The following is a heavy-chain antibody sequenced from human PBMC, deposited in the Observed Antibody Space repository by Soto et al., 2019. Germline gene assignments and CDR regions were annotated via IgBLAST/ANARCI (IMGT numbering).Heavy chain of an antibody. CDR3: ERGSGSPGDY. J-gene: IGHJ4*02. V-gene: IGHV3-21*01. D-gene: IGHD3-10*01. Sequence: GWSLRLSCAASGFTFSSYSMNLVRQAPGKGLEWVSSISSSSSYIYYADSVKGRFTISRDNAKNSLYLQMNSLRAEDTAVYYCERGSGSPGDYWGQGTLVTVSS. CDR1: GFTFSSYS. CDR2: ISSSSSYI.